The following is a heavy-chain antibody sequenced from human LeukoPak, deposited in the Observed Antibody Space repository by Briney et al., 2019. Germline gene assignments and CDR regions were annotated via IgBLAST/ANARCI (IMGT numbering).Heavy chain of an antibody. D-gene: IGHD2-2*01. CDR2: ISYDGSNK. Sequence: GGSLRLSCAASGFTFSSYGMHWVRQAPGKGLEWVAVISYDGSNKYYADSVKGRFTISRDNSKNTLYLQMNSLRAEDTAVYYCAKVASVVPAATDDYYYYYGMDVRGKGTTVTVSS. J-gene: IGHJ6*04. CDR1: GFTFSSYG. CDR3: AKVASVVPAATDDYYYYYGMDV. V-gene: IGHV3-30*18.